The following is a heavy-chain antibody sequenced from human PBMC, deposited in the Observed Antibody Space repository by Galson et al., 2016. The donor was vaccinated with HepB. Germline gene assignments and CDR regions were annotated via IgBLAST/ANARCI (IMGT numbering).Heavy chain of an antibody. CDR3: ARDLPYYYGSGTYPPLDY. CDR1: GYTFTRHG. Sequence: QSGAEVKKPGASVKVSCKASGYTFTRHGISWVRQAPGQGLEWMGWISAYNGNTKYAQKVQGRVTMTTDTSTSTAYMELRSLRSDDTAVYHCARDLPYYYGSGTYPPLDYWGQGTLVSVSS. CDR2: ISAYNGNT. V-gene: IGHV1-18*04. D-gene: IGHD3-10*01. J-gene: IGHJ4*02.